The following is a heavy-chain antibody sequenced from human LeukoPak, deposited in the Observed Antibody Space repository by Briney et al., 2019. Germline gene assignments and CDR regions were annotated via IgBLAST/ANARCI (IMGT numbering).Heavy chain of an antibody. D-gene: IGHD3-10*01. CDR3: ARAPVVLRVRYYYYGMDV. J-gene: IGHJ6*02. Sequence: SETLSLTCAVYGGSFSGYYWSWSRQPPGKGLEWIGEINHSGSTNYNPSLKSRVTISVDTSKNQFSLKLSSVTAADTAVYYCARAPVVLRVRYYYYGMDVWGQGTTVTVSS. V-gene: IGHV4-34*01. CDR2: INHSGST. CDR1: GGSFSGYY.